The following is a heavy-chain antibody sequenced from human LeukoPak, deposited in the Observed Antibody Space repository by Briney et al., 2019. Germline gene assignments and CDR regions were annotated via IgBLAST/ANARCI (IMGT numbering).Heavy chain of an antibody. J-gene: IGHJ6*02. CDR3: ARDREMATITQYYYYYGMDV. CDR2: ISYDGSNK. CDR1: GFTFSSYA. D-gene: IGHD5-24*01. Sequence: GRSLRLSCAASGFTFSSYAMHWVRQAPGKGLEWEAVISYDGSNKYYADSVKGRFTISRDNSKNTLYLQMNSLRAEDTAVYYCARDREMATITQYYYYYGMDVWGQGTTVTVSS. V-gene: IGHV3-30*04.